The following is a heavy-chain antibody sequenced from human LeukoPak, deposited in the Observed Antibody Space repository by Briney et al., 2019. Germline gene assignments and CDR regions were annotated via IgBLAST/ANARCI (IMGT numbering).Heavy chain of an antibody. CDR2: IYYSGST. J-gene: IGHJ4*02. CDR1: GGPISSGGYY. V-gene: IGHV4-31*03. D-gene: IGHD5-18*01. CDR3: ARGGLSAAMAPH. Sequence: SQTLSLTCTVSGGPISSGGYYWSWIRQHPGTGLEWIGYIYYSGSTYYNPSLKSRVTISVDTSKNQFSLKLSSVTAADTAVYYCARGGLSAAMAPHWGQGTLVTVSS.